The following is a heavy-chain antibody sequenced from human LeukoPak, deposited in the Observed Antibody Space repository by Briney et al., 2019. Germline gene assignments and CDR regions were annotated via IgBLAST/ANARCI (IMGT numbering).Heavy chain of an antibody. Sequence: SETLSLTCTVSGGSISSGGYYWSWIRQHPGKGLEWIGYIYYSGSTYYNPSLKSRVTISVDTSKNQLSLKLSSVTAADTAVYYCARHIFRVRAVAPINWFDPWGQGTLVTVSS. D-gene: IGHD6-19*01. CDR1: GGSISSGGYY. CDR3: ARHIFRVRAVAPINWFDP. J-gene: IGHJ5*02. CDR2: IYYSGST. V-gene: IGHV4-31*03.